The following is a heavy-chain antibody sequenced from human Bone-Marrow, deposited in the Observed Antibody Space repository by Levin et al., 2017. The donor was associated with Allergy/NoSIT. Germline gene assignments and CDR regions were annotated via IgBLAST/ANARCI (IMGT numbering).Heavy chain of an antibody. CDR2: ISYDGSNK. CDR3: AKDSSGFNDY. D-gene: IGHD3-22*01. V-gene: IGHV3-30*18. J-gene: IGHJ4*02. CDR1: GFTFSSYG. Sequence: QTGGSLRLSCAASGFTFSSYGMHWVRQAPGKGLEWVAVISYDGSNKYYADSVKGRFTISRDNSKNTLYLQMNSLRAEDTAVYYCAKDSSGFNDYWGQGTLVTVSS.